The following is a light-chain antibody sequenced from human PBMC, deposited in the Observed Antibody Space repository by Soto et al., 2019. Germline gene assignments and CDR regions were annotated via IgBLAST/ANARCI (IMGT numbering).Light chain of an antibody. CDR3: QQRSNWPT. J-gene: IGKJ5*01. CDR2: GAS. V-gene: IGKV3D-20*02. CDR1: QSVSSSS. Sequence: ENVLTQSPGPLSLSPGERATLSCMASQSVSSSSLAWYQQKPGQAPRLLIYGASSRATGIPDRFSGSGSGTDFTLTISRLEPEDFAVYYCQQRSNWPTFGQGTRLEI.